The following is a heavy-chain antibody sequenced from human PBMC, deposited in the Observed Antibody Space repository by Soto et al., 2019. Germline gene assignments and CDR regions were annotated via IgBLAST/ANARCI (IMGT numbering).Heavy chain of an antibody. CDR3: ARHSPTYYYDSSGVAGAFDI. D-gene: IGHD3-22*01. CDR1: GYSFTSYW. J-gene: IGHJ3*02. V-gene: IGHV5-51*01. Sequence: GESLKISCKGSGYSFTSYWIGWVRQMPGKGLEWMGIIYPGDSDTRYSPSFQGQVTISADKSISTAYLQWSSLKASDTAMYYCARHSPTYYYDSSGVAGAFDIWGQGTMV. CDR2: IYPGDSDT.